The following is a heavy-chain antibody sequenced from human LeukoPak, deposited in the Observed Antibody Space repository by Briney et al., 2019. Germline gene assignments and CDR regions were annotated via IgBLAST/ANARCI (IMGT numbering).Heavy chain of an antibody. D-gene: IGHD1-14*01. V-gene: IGHV3-30*18. CDR3: AKGGGITDYARFDY. CDR1: GFTFSTYG. CDR2: ISYDESNT. Sequence: PGRSLRLSCAASGFTFSTYGMNWVRQAPGKGLECLAIISYDESNTYYADSVKGRYTISRDNSKNTLYLQMNSLRAEDTAVYYCAKGGGITDYARFDYWGQGTLVTVAS. J-gene: IGHJ4*02.